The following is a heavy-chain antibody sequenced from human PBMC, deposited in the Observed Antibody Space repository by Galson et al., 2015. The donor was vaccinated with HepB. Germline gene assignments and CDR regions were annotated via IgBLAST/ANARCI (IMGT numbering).Heavy chain of an antibody. CDR1: GFTVSSNY. Sequence: SLRLSCAASGFTVSSNYMNWVRQAPGKGLEWVSYISSSSTIYYADSVKGRFTISRDNAKNSLYLQMNSLRDEDTAVYYCARNDFWSGYAFDYWGQGTLVTVSS. V-gene: IGHV3-69-1*01. D-gene: IGHD3-3*01. CDR3: ARNDFWSGYAFDY. CDR2: ISSSSTI. J-gene: IGHJ4*02.